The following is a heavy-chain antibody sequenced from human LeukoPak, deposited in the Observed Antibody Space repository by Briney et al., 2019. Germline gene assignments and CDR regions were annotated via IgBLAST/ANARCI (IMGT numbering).Heavy chain of an antibody. Sequence: GESLKISCKGSGYSFTSYWIGWVRQMPGKGLEWMGIIYPGDSDTRYSPSFQGQVTISADKSISTAYLQWSSLKASDTAMYYCARHGAGISSWYLFYYWGQGTLVTVSS. D-gene: IGHD6-13*01. CDR2: IYPGDSDT. V-gene: IGHV5-51*01. CDR3: ARHGAGISSWYLFYY. CDR1: GYSFTSYW. J-gene: IGHJ4*02.